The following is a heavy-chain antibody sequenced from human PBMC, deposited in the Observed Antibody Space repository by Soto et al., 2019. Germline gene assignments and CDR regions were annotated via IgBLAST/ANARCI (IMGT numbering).Heavy chain of an antibody. CDR1: GGTFSSYA. Sequence: GASVKVSCKASGGTFSSYAISWVRQAPGQGLEWMGGIIPIFGTANYAQKFQGRVTITADESTSTAYMELSSLRSEDTAVYYCARDWARWVVRGVKRSGYYGMDVWGQATTVTGFS. J-gene: IGHJ6*02. CDR2: IIPIFGTA. V-gene: IGHV1-69*13. D-gene: IGHD3-10*01. CDR3: ARDWARWVVRGVKRSGYYGMDV.